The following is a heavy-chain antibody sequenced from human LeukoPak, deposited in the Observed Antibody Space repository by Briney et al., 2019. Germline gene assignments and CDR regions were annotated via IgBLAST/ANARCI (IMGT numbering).Heavy chain of an antibody. Sequence: ASVKVSCKASGYTFTNYGISWVRQARGQGLEWLGWISVYNGNTNYAQKVQARVTMTTDTSASTAYMELRSLRSDDTAVYYCARNVSAPSDHAGYFDYWGQGTLVTVSS. CDR2: ISVYNGNT. CDR3: ARNVSAPSDHAGYFDY. D-gene: IGHD1-14*01. CDR1: GYTFTNYG. J-gene: IGHJ4*02. V-gene: IGHV1-18*01.